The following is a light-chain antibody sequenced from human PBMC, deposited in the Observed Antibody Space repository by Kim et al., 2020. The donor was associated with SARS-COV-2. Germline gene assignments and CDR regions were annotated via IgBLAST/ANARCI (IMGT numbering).Light chain of an antibody. V-gene: IGLV3-19*01. J-gene: IGLJ1*01. CDR3: NSRDSRGKGV. CDR1: SLRSYY. CDR2: GKN. Sequence: SSELNQDPAVSVALGQTVRITCQGDSLRSYYASWYQQKPGQAPVLVIYGKNNRPSGIPDRFSGSSSGNTASLTITGAQAEDEADYYCNSRDSRGKGVFGTGTKVTVL.